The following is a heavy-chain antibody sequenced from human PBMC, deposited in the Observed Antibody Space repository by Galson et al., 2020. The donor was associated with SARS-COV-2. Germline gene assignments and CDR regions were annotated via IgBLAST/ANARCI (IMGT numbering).Heavy chain of an antibody. CDR2: ISSSGSTI. J-gene: IGHJ6*03. Sequence: GESLKISCAASGFTFSSYEMNWVRQAPGKGLEWVSYISSSGSTIYYADSVKGRFTISRDNAKNSLYLQMNSLRAEDTAVYYCARDPSITIFGVVIDYYYMDVWGKGTTVTVSS. D-gene: IGHD3-3*01. V-gene: IGHV3-48*03. CDR1: GFTFSSYE. CDR3: ARDPSITIFGVVIDYYYMDV.